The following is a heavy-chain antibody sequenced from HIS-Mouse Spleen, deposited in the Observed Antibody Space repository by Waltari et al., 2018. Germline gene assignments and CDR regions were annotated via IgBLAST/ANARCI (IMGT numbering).Heavy chain of an antibody. CDR3: AREIPYSSSWYDWYFDL. V-gene: IGHV4-39*07. CDR2: IYYSGCT. CDR1: VGSISSSSYY. D-gene: IGHD6-13*01. J-gene: IGHJ2*01. Sequence: QLQLQESGPGLVKPSETLSLTCTVSVGSISSSSYYWGWIRQPPGKGLGWIGSIYYSGCTYYNPSLKSRVTISVDTSKNQFSLKLRSVTAADTAVYYCAREIPYSSSWYDWYFDLWGRGTLVTVSS.